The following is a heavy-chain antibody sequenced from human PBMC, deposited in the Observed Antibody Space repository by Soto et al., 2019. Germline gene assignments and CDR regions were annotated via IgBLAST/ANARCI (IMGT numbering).Heavy chain of an antibody. Sequence: EVQLVESGGGLVKPGGSLRLSCAASGFTFSNYNMNWVRQVPGKGLEWVPSISSSSTFKNYADSVKGRFTISRDNDKNSVYLHMSSLGAEDTAVYYCARDPPLSMIVVVGVDDFWGQGTLVTVSS. CDR1: GFTFSNYN. CDR2: ISSSSTFK. J-gene: IGHJ4*02. V-gene: IGHV3-21*02. D-gene: IGHD3-22*01. CDR3: ARDPPLSMIVVVGVDDF.